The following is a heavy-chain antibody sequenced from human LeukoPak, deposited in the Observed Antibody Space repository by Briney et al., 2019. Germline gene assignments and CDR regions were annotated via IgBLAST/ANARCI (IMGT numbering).Heavy chain of an antibody. CDR3: ARRLLGYCSGGSCYSGYFQH. D-gene: IGHD2-15*01. J-gene: IGHJ1*01. CDR2: IYYSGST. CDR1: GGSISGYY. Sequence: PSETLSLTCTVSGGSISGYYWSWIRQPPGKGLEWIGYIYYSGSTNYNPSLKSRVTISVDTSKNQFSLNLSSVTAADTAVYYCARRLLGYCSGGSCYSGYFQHWGQGTLVTVSS. V-gene: IGHV4-59*01.